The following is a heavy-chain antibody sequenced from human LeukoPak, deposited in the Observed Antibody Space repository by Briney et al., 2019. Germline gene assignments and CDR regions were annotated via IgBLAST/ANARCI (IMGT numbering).Heavy chain of an antibody. CDR2: IWYDGSNE. CDR1: GFSFSGYG. J-gene: IGHJ4*02. Sequence: GGSLRLSCAASGFSFSGYGMHWVRQAPGKGLEWVAIIWYDGSNEDYADSVKDRFTISRDNSKNTLYLQMNSLRAEDTAVYYCARANGGSYNKYYFDYWGQGALVTVSS. CDR3: ARANGGSYNKYYFDY. V-gene: IGHV3-33*01. D-gene: IGHD3-16*01.